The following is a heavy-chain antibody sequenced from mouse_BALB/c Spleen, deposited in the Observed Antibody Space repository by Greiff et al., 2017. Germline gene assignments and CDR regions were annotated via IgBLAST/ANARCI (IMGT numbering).Heavy chain of an antibody. V-gene: IGHV5-6-5*01. CDR3: ARGQGYYYGSSYWAY. CDR1: GFTFSSYA. D-gene: IGHD1-1*01. J-gene: IGHJ3*01. Sequence: EVQRVESGGGLVKPGGSLKLSCAASGFTFSSYAMSWVRQTPEKRLEWVASISSGGSTYYPDSVKGRFTISRDNARNILYLQMSSLRSEDTAMYYCARGQGYYYGSSYWAYWGQGTLVTVSA. CDR2: ISSGGST.